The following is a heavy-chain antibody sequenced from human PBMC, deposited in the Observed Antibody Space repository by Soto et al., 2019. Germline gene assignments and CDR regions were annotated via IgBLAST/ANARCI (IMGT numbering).Heavy chain of an antibody. CDR1: GYTFTGYY. V-gene: IGHV1-2*04. CDR2: INPNSGGT. CDR3: ARDGSSIATRPFYYYGMDV. Sequence: ASVKVSCKASGYTFTGYYMHWVRQAPGQGLEWMGWINPNSGGTNYAQKFQGWVTMTRDTSISTAYMELSRLRSDDTAVYYCARDGSSIATRPFYYYGMDVWGQGTPVTVSS. J-gene: IGHJ6*02. D-gene: IGHD6-6*01.